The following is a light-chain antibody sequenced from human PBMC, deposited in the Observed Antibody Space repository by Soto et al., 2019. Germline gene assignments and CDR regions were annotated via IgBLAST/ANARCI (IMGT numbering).Light chain of an antibody. V-gene: IGLV4-60*03. CDR3: ETWDKKHQV. J-gene: IGLJ3*02. CDR2: LEGSGSY. Sequence: QPVLTQSSSASASLGSSVKLTCTLSSGHSGYIIAWHQQQPGKAPRYLMKLEGSGSYNKGSGVPDRFSGSSSGADRYLTISILQSEDEADYYCETWDKKHQVFGGGTKLTVL. CDR1: SGHSGYI.